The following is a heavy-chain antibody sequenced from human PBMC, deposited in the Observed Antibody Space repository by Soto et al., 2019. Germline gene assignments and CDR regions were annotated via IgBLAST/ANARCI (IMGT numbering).Heavy chain of an antibody. CDR2: IYWDDDK. J-gene: IGHJ6*03. CDR1: GFSLSTSGVG. V-gene: IGHV2-5*02. Sequence: QITLKESGPTLVKPTQTLTLTCTLSGFSLSTSGVGVGWIRQPPGKALEWLALIYWDDDKRYSPSLKSRLTITKDTSKNQVVLTMTNMDPVDTATYYCAHGGGSPDYYYYYYMDVWGKGTTVTVSS. D-gene: IGHD3-16*01. CDR3: AHGGGSPDYYYYYYMDV.